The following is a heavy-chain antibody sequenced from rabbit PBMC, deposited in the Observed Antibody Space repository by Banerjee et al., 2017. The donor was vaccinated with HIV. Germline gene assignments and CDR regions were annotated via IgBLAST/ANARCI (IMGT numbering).Heavy chain of an antibody. CDR3: ARDLAGVIGWNFNL. Sequence: QQLEESGGDLVKPGASLTLTCTASGFSFSSNYYMCWVRQAPGKGLEWIACIYAGSSGSTYYASWAKGRFTISRSTSLNTVDLEMTSLTAADTATYFCARDLAGVIGWNFNLWGPGTLVTVS. CDR1: GFSFSSNYY. D-gene: IGHD4-1*01. J-gene: IGHJ4*01. V-gene: IGHV1S40*01. CDR2: IYAGSSGST.